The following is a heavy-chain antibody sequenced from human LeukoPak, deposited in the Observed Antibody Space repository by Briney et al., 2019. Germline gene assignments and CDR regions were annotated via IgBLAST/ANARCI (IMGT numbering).Heavy chain of an antibody. J-gene: IGHJ5*02. Sequence: ASVKVSCTASGYTFTGNYMHWVQQAPGQGLEWMGWINANSGGTKYAQKFEGRVTMTRDTSISTAYMELSSLRSDDTAVYYCARGSGSSWFDLWGQGTLVTVSS. CDR2: INANSGGT. D-gene: IGHD3-10*01. CDR1: GYTFTGNY. CDR3: ARGSGSSWFDL. V-gene: IGHV1-2*02.